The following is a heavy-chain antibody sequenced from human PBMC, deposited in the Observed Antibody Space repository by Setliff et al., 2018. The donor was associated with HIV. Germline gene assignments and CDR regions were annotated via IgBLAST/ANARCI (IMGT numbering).Heavy chain of an antibody. V-gene: IGHV4-39*01. Sequence: PSETLSLTCTVSGGSISRSSYYWGWIRQPPGKGLEWIGSIYYSGSTYYNPSLKSRVTISVDTSKNQVSLKLSSVTAADTAVYFCARAREGWKPFAFDYWGQGTLVTVSS. J-gene: IGHJ4*02. CDR1: GGSISRSSYY. D-gene: IGHD1-1*01. CDR2: IYYSGST. CDR3: ARAREGWKPFAFDY.